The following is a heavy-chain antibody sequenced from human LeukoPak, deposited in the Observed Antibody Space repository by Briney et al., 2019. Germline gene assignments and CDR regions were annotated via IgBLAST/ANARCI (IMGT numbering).Heavy chain of an antibody. D-gene: IGHD2-8*01. J-gene: IGHJ6*02. CDR2: ISGSGTGT. CDR3: AVLHYYAMDV. CDR1: GFTFSNYA. Sequence: GGSLRLSCAASGFTFSNYAMSWVRQAPGKGLEWVSGISGSGTGTYYADSVKGRFTISRDNAKNSLYLQMNSLRGEDAALYYCAVLHYYAMDVWGQGTTVTVSS. V-gene: IGHV3-23*01.